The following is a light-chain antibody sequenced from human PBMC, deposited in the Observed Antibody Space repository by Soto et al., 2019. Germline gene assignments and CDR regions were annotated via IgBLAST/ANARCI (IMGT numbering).Light chain of an antibody. CDR1: NSNIGAGYD. CDR3: QSFDRIFKGLI. J-gene: IGLJ2*01. CDR2: AYT. V-gene: IGLV1-40*01. Sequence: QSVLTQPPSVTGAPGQRVTISCTGTNSNIGAGYDVHWYQQFPGKAPKLLISAYTNRPSGIPDRFSGSKSGTSASLAITGPQGEDGGVFYCQSFDRIFKGLIFGGGTKPTV.